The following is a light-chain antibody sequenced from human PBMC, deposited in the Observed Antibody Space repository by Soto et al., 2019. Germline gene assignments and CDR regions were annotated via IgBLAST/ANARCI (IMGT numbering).Light chain of an antibody. Sequence: QSVLTQPPSVSGAPGQRVTISCTGSSSNIGAVYDVHWYQQLPGTAPKLLIPGNSNRPSGVPDRFSGSKSGTSASRAITGLQAEDEADYCCQSYDSSLSGYVFGTGTKLTVL. CDR2: GNS. CDR3: QSYDSSLSGYV. J-gene: IGLJ1*01. CDR1: SSNIGAVYD. V-gene: IGLV1-40*01.